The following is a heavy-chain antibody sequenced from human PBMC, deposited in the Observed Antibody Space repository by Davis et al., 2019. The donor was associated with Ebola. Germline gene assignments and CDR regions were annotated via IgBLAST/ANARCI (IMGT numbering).Heavy chain of an antibody. CDR3: ARDGVENWFDP. Sequence: GESLKISCAASGLTFSDYYMYWVRQASGKGLEWVGRIRSKANSYATAYAASVKGRFTISRDDSKNTAYLQMNSLRAEDTAVYYCARDGVENWFDPWGQGTLVTVSS. D-gene: IGHD3-10*01. CDR1: GLTFSDYY. V-gene: IGHV3-73*01. J-gene: IGHJ5*02. CDR2: IRSKANSYAT.